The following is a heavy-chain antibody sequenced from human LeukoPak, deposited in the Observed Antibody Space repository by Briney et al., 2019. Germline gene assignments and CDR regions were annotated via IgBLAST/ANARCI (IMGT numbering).Heavy chain of an antibody. J-gene: IGHJ4*02. D-gene: IGHD3-10*01. CDR3: ARSSVRYYGSGSYPFV. CDR2: IYYSGST. Sequence: PSETLSLTCTVSGGSISSYYWSWIRQPPGKGLEWIGYIYYSGSTNCNPSLKSRVTISVDTSKNQFSLKLSSVTAADTAVYYCARSSVRYYGSGSYPFVWGQGTLVTVSS. CDR1: GGSISSYY. V-gene: IGHV4-59*08.